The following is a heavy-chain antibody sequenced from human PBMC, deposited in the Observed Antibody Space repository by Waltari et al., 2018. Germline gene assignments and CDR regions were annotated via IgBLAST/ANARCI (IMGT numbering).Heavy chain of an antibody. D-gene: IGHD4-4*01. V-gene: IGHV3-23*04. CDR1: RFTFSSYA. CDR3: AHILYSNYEQGDY. J-gene: IGHJ4*02. Sequence: EVQLVESGVGWVQPGGSLRLSCAAARFTFSSYAMGWVRQAPGKGVEWVSAISGDGNSTYYAESVKGRFTISRDNSKNTLYLQMNSLTVEDTAIYYCAHILYSNYEQGDYWGQGTLVTVSS. CDR2: ISGDGNST.